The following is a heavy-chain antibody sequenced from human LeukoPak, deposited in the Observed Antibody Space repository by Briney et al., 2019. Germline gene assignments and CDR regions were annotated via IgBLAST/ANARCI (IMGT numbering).Heavy chain of an antibody. CDR3: ARDGGYHSSGPFDY. D-gene: IGHD3-22*01. CDR1: GFTFSSHG. J-gene: IGHJ4*02. CDR2: IWYDGSDK. V-gene: IGHV3-33*01. Sequence: RPGGSLRLSCAASGFTFSSHGMHWVRQAPGKGLEWVSIIWYDGSDKYYADSVKGRFTISRDNSKNTLYLQMNSLRAEDTAVYYCARDGGYHSSGPFDYWGQGTLVTVSS.